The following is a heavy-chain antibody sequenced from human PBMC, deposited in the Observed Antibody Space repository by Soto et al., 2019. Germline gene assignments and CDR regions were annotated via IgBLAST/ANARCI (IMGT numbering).Heavy chain of an antibody. J-gene: IGHJ3*02. Sequence: EVRLVESGGGVVQPGGSLRLSCAASGFIVSSTYINWVRQAPGKGLEWVSVISNGGDTHYADSVKGRFSLSRVISNIILHLQLTSLSAEDTAVYYCAREPRYCRGGSCSITGDAYDIWGQGTMVTVSS. V-gene: IGHV3-66*01. CDR1: GFIVSSTY. CDR3: AREPRYCRGGSCSITGDAYDI. CDR2: ISNGGDT. D-gene: IGHD2-15*01.